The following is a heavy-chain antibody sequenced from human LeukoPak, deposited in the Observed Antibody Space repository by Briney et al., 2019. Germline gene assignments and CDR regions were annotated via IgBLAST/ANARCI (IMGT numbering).Heavy chain of an antibody. V-gene: IGHV4-39*01. Sequence: PSETLSLTCTVSSASITSSPYFWGWIRQSPGKGLEWIVSISYSGTTYYNPSLKSRVPISVDASKNQFSLKLSSVTAADTAVYYCATVPTASVFDYWGQGTLVTVSS. D-gene: IGHD6-6*01. CDR2: ISYSGTT. J-gene: IGHJ4*02. CDR1: SASITSSPYF. CDR3: ATVPTASVFDY.